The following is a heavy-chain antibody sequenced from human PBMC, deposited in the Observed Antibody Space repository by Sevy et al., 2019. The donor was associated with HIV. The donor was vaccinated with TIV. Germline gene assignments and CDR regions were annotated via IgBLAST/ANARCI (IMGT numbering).Heavy chain of an antibody. J-gene: IGHJ4*02. Sequence: GGSLRLSCAASGFSFSIYSMNWVRQAPGKGLEWLSYMNNTGGTIHYADSVKGRFTISRDNAKNSLYLQMNSLRAEDTVVYYCASQRGGYERLYYFDYWGQGTLVTVSS. D-gene: IGHD5-12*01. CDR2: MNNTGGTI. V-gene: IGHV3-48*01. CDR3: ASQRGGYERLYYFDY. CDR1: GFSFSIYS.